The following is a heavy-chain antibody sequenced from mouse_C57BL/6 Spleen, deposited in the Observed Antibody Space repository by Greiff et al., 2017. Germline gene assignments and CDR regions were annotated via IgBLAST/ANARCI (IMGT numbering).Heavy chain of an antibody. CDR3: ARLVPCDY. CDR2: LGPGSGST. J-gene: IGHJ2*01. CDR1: GYTFTDYY. V-gene: IGHV1-77*01. Sequence: QVQLQQSGAELVKPGASVKISCKASGYTFTDYYINWVKQRPGQGLEWIGKLGPGSGSTYYNEKFKGKATLTADKSYSTAYMQLSSLTSEDSAVYFCARLVPCDYWGQGTTLTVSS.